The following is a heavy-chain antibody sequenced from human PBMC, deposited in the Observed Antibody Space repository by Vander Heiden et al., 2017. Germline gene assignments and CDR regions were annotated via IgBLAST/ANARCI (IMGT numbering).Heavy chain of an antibody. D-gene: IGHD4-17*01. CDR3: ARDPSTMDGDYPRY. J-gene: IGHJ4*02. Sequence: QVQLVESGGGVVQPGRALRLSCAAAAFTSTTFGIHWFRQAPGSGLEWVAHIWYDGDNKYYADSVKGRFTISRDNSKNTVYLQMNSLRPDDTAVYYCARDPSTMDGDYPRYWGQGTLVTVSS. CDR2: IWYDGDNK. V-gene: IGHV3-33*01. CDR1: AFTSTTFG.